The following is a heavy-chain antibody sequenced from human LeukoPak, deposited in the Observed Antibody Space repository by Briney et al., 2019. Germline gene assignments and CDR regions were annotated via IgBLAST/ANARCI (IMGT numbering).Heavy chain of an antibody. D-gene: IGHD6-19*01. Sequence: GGSLRLSCAASGFTVSSYAMSWVRQAQGKGLEWVSAISGSGGSTYYADSVKGRFTISRDNSKNTLFLQMNSLRAEDTAVYYCAKARYSSGWDYFDYWGQGTLVTVSS. CDR1: GFTVSSYA. CDR2: ISGSGGST. J-gene: IGHJ4*02. CDR3: AKARYSSGWDYFDY. V-gene: IGHV3-23*01.